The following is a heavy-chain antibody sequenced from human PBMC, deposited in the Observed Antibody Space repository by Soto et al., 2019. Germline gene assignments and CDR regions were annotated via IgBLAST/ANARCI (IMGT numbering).Heavy chain of an antibody. J-gene: IGHJ6*02. CDR1: GYTFTSYG. CDR2: ISAYNGNT. CDR3: GREGYDYVWGIFDGMDV. D-gene: IGHD3-16*01. V-gene: IGHV1-18*01. Sequence: GASVKVSCKASGYTFTSYGISWVRQAPGQGLERMGWISAYNGNTNYAQKLQSRVTMTTDTSTSTAYMELRSLRSDDTAVYYCGREGYDYVWGIFDGMDVWGQGTTVTVSS.